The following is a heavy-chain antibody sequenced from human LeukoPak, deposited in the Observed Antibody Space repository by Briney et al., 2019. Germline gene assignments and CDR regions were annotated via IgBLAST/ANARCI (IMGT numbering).Heavy chain of an antibody. J-gene: IGHJ5*02. D-gene: IGHD2-15*01. CDR1: GGTFKNYA. CDR2: ISAYNGNT. V-gene: IGHV1-18*01. Sequence: ASVKVSCKASGGTFKNYAISWVRQAPGQGLEWMGWISAYNGNTNYAQKLQGRVTMTTDTSTSTAYMELRSLRSDDTAVYYCARDRCSGGSCYSDNNWFDPWGQGTLVTVSS. CDR3: ARDRCSGGSCYSDNNWFDP.